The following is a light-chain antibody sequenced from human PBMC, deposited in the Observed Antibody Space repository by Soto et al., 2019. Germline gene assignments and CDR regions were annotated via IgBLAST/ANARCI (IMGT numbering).Light chain of an antibody. Sequence: QSVLTQPPSASGTPGQRVTISCSGSSSNIGSNTVNWYQQLPGTAPKLLIHSNNQRPSGVPDRFSGSKSGTSDSLATSGLQSEDEADYYCAAWDDSLNAYVFGTG. CDR2: SNN. J-gene: IGLJ1*01. V-gene: IGLV1-44*01. CDR3: AAWDDSLNAYV. CDR1: SSNIGSNT.